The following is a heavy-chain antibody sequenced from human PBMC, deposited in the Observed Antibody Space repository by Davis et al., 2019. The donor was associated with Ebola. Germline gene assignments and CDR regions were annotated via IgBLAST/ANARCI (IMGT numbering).Heavy chain of an antibody. CDR2: IYYSGST. J-gene: IGHJ5*02. V-gene: IGHV4-39*01. Sequence: MPGGSLRLSCTVSGGSISSSSYYWGWIRQPPGKGLEWIGSIYYSGSTYYNPSRKSRVTISVDTSKKQFSLKPSSVTAADTDVYYCAKGLFDWFDPWGQGTLVTVSS. CDR3: AKGLFDWFDP. CDR1: GGSISSSSYY. D-gene: IGHD2-21*01.